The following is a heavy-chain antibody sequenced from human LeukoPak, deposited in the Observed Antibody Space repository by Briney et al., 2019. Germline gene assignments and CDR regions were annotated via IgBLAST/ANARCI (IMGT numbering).Heavy chain of an antibody. CDR2: INPQNTGT. CDR3: ARGGPLEWAPDAFDL. V-gene: IGHV1-2*02. CDR1: GYTFTGYY. J-gene: IGHJ3*01. Sequence: ASVKVSCKASGYTFTGYYIHWVRQAPGQGLEWMGWINPQNTGTNYAQKFQDRVTMTRDTSIRTAYMVLIRLKSDDTAVFYCARGGPLEWAPDAFDLWGQGTMVTVSS. D-gene: IGHD1-1*01.